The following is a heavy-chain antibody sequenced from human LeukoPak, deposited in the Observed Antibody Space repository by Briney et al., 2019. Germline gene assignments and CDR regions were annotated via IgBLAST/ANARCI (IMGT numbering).Heavy chain of an antibody. V-gene: IGHV5-51*01. CDR3: ARRGGNYSYYNMDV. J-gene: IGHJ6*02. CDR2: IYPGDSDT. Sequence: GESLQISCKGSGYSFTSYWIGWVRQMPGKGLEWMGIIYPGDSDTRYSPSFQGQVTISADKSISTAYLQWSSLKASDPAIYFCARRGGNYSYYNMDVWGQGTTATASS. CDR1: GYSFTSYW. D-gene: IGHD2-15*01.